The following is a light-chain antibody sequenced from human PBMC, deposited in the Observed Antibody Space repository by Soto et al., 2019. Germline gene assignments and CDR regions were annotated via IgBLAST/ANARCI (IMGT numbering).Light chain of an antibody. CDR2: SNN. CDR1: NSNIGSNT. V-gene: IGLV1-44*01. CDR3: ETWDDSLNTLWV. J-gene: IGLJ3*02. Sequence: QSVLTQPPSASGTPGQRVTISCSGSNSNIGSNTVNWYQQFPGTAPKLLIYSNNQRPSGVPDRFSGSKSGTSASLAISGLQSEDEAEYHCETWDDSLNTLWVFGVRTKVTVL.